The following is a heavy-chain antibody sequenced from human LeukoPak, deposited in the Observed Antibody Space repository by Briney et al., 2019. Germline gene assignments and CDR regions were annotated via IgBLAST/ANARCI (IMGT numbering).Heavy chain of an antibody. J-gene: IGHJ3*02. D-gene: IGHD2-21*01. V-gene: IGHV3-11*04. CDR1: GFTFSDYY. Sequence: GGSLRLSCAASGFTFSDYYMSWIRQAPGKGLEWVSYISSSGSTIYYADSVEGRFTISRDNAKNSLYLQMNSLRAEDTAVYYCARDRLPPSGGNWYNDAFDIWGQGTMVTVSS. CDR3: ARDRLPPSGGNWYNDAFDI. CDR2: ISSSGSTI.